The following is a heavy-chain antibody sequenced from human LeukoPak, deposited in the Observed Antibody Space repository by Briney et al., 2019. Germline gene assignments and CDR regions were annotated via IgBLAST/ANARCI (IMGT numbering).Heavy chain of an antibody. CDR2: IYYSGST. Sequence: PSETLSLTCTVSGGSISSGDYYWSWIRQPPGKGLEWIGYIYYSGSTYYNPSLKSRVTISVDTSKNQFSLKLSSVTAADTAVYYCARGYDSSGYPFDPWGQGTLVTVSS. CDR3: ARGYDSSGYPFDP. J-gene: IGHJ5*02. CDR1: GGSISSGDYY. D-gene: IGHD3-22*01. V-gene: IGHV4-30-4*01.